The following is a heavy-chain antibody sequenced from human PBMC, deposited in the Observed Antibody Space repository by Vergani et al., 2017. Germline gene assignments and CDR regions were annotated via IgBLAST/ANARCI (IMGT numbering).Heavy chain of an antibody. V-gene: IGHV4-34*01. CDR2: INHSGST. CDR3: ARGGIGYSSGWYYFDY. D-gene: IGHD6-19*01. Sequence: QVQLQQWGAGLLKPSETLSLTCAVYGGSFSGYYWSWIRQPPGKGLEWIGEINHSGSTNYNPSLKSRVTISVDTSKNQFSLKLSSVTSADTAVYYWARGGIGYSSGWYYFDYWGQGTLVTVSS. CDR1: GGSFSGYY. J-gene: IGHJ4*02.